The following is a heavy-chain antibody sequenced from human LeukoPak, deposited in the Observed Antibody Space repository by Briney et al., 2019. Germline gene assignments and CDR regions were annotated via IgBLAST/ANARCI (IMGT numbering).Heavy chain of an antibody. J-gene: IGHJ4*02. CDR2: ISANSRST. Sequence: GASVEVSCKASGYTFISYGISWVRQAPGQGLEWMGWISANSRSTNYAQKFQGRVSLTTDTSINTAYMDLKRQTSDDTAMYYCPREAPVFEVVTTSGVFYFWGEGALVSVSP. D-gene: IGHD4-23*01. CDR1: GYTFISYG. CDR3: PREAPVFEVVTTSGVFYF. V-gene: IGHV1-18*01.